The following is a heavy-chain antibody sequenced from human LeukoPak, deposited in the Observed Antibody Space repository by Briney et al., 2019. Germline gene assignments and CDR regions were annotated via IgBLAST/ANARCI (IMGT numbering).Heavy chain of an antibody. J-gene: IGHJ6*03. CDR1: GGSISSYY. Sequence: PSETLSLTCSVSGGSISSYYWSWIRQPPGKGLEWIGYIYYSGSTNYNPSLKSRVTISVDTSKNQFSLKLSSVTAADTAVYYCARARSSGYYSHRSLGYYYYYYMDVWGKGTTVTISS. CDR3: ARARSSGYYSHRSLGYYYYYYMDV. CDR2: IYYSGST. D-gene: IGHD3-22*01. V-gene: IGHV4-59*08.